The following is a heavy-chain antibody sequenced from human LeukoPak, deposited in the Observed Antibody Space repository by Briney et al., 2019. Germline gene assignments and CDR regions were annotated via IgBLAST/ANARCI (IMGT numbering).Heavy chain of an antibody. J-gene: IGHJ4*02. V-gene: IGHV1-2*06. CDR3: ARDPRIAVAGKYFDY. CDR1: GYTFTGYY. CDR2: INPNSGGT. Sequence: ASVKVSCKASGYTFTGYYMHWVRQAPGQGLEWMGRINPNSGGTNYAQKFQGRVTMTRDKSISKDYMELSRLRSADTAVYYCARDPRIAVAGKYFDYWGQGTLVTVSS. D-gene: IGHD6-19*01.